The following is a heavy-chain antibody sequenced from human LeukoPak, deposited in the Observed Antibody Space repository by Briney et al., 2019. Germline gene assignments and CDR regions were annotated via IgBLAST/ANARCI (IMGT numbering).Heavy chain of an antibody. V-gene: IGHV1-69*04. Sequence: AASVRVSCKASGDTFNIYALSWVRQAPGQGLEWMGRIIPILGNANYAQKFQGRGTITADKSTSTAYIELGSLRSEDTAVYYCARTGDQLPFDYWGQGTLVTVSS. J-gene: IGHJ4*02. CDR2: IIPILGNA. CDR1: GDTFNIYA. D-gene: IGHD2-2*01. CDR3: ARTGDQLPFDY.